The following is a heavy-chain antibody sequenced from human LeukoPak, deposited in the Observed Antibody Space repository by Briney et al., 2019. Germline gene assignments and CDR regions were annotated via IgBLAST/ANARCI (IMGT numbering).Heavy chain of an antibody. CDR3: ASPNRRDYYDSSGLNY. D-gene: IGHD3-22*01. V-gene: IGHV1-46*01. Sequence: GASVKVSCKASGYTFTSYYMHWVRQAPGQGLEWMGIINPSGGSTSYAQKFQGRVTITTDESTSTAYMELSSLRSEDTAVYYCASPNRRDYYDSSGLNYWGQGTLVTVSS. CDR2: INPSGGST. CDR1: GYTFTSYY. J-gene: IGHJ4*02.